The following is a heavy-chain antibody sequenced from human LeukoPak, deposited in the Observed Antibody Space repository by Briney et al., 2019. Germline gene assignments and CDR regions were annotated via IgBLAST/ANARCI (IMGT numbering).Heavy chain of an antibody. CDR2: ISYDGSNK. J-gene: IGHJ4*02. CDR3: ARDPGGLFDY. CDR1: GFTVSSTY. Sequence: PGGSLRLSCAASGFTVSSTYMSWVRQAPGKGLEWVAVISYDGSNKYYADSVKGRFTISRDNSKNTLYLQMNSLRAEDTAVYYCARDPGGLFDYWGQGTLVTVSS. V-gene: IGHV3-30-3*01. D-gene: IGHD1-26*01.